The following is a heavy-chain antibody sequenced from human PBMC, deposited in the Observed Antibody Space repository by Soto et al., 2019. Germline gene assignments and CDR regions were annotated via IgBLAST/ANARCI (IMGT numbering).Heavy chain of an antibody. Sequence: EVHLLESGGTLVQPGGSLRLSCAASGFDFSTYAMTWVRQAPGTGLEWVSAIINSGATTYYADSVKGRFTISIDNSRNTLYLQMNRLRADDTAMYYCAKDWPGTSSVTSDFWGQGTLVTVSS. V-gene: IGHV3-23*01. CDR1: GFDFSTYA. CDR2: IINSGATT. J-gene: IGHJ4*02. CDR3: AKDWPGTSSVTSDF. D-gene: IGHD4-17*01.